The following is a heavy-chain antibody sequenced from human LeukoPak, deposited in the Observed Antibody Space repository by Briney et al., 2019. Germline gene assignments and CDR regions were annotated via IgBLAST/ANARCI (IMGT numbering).Heavy chain of an antibody. CDR1: GGSISSSSYY. CDR3: ARRGGRSPNWFDP. Sequence: SETLSLTCTVSGGSISSSSYYWGWIRQPPGKGLEWIGSIYYSGSTYYNPSLKSRVTISVDTSKNQFSLKLSSVTAADTAVYYCARRGGRSPNWFDPWGQGTLVTVSS. J-gene: IGHJ5*02. V-gene: IGHV4-39*07. CDR2: IYYSGST. D-gene: IGHD2-15*01.